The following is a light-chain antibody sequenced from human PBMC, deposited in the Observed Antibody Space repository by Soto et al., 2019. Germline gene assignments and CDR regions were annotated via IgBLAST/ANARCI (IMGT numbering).Light chain of an antibody. CDR2: DAS. Sequence: EIVLTQSPATLSLSPGERATLSCRASQSVSSYLAWYQQKPGQALRLLIYDASNRATGIPARFSGSGSGTDFTLTISSLEPEDFAVYYCQQRSNWPEITFGQGTRLEIK. CDR3: QQRSNWPEIT. J-gene: IGKJ5*01. V-gene: IGKV3-11*01. CDR1: QSVSSY.